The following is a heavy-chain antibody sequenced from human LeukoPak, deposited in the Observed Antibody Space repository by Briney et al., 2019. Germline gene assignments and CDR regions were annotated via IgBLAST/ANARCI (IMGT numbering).Heavy chain of an antibody. D-gene: IGHD4-17*01. V-gene: IGHV1-69*13. CDR1: GGTFSSYA. J-gene: IGHJ5*02. Sequence: ASVTVSCTASGGTFSSYAISWVRQAPGQGLEWMGGIIPIFGTANYAQKFQGRVTITADESTSTAYMELSSLRSEDTAVYYCARAEGPLGDYGDYEGWFDPWGQGTLVTVSS. CDR3: ARAEGPLGDYGDYEGWFDP. CDR2: IIPIFGTA.